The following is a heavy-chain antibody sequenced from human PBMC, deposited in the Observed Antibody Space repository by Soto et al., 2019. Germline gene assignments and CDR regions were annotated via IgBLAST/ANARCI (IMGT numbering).Heavy chain of an antibody. V-gene: IGHV3-33*06. CDR3: AKDRDDAFDI. D-gene: IGHD3-10*01. Sequence: QVQLVESGGGVVQPGMSLRLSCAASGFTFSNYGMHWVRQAPGNGLEWVAVIRNDGSNKYHADSVKGRFTISRDNSKSTLHLQMNCLKAEDTAVYYCAKDRDDAFDIWVQGRMVTVSS. CDR2: IRNDGSNK. J-gene: IGHJ3*02. CDR1: GFTFSNYG.